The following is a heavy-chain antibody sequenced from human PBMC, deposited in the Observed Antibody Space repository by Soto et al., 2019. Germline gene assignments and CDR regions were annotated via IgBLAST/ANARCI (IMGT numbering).Heavy chain of an antibody. J-gene: IGHJ6*02. V-gene: IGHV3-7*01. CDR3: AIHDKSRVDV. CDR1: GFTLNSHW. CDR2: IRPDGSEK. Sequence: PGGSLSLSCAVSGFTLNSHWLSWVRQAPGEGPEWVANIRPDGSEKLYVAPEKGGITISRKNDKNSLYIQMKSMRAEDTDVYYCAIHDKSRVDVLGQRTTVPVSS. D-gene: IGHD3-22*01.